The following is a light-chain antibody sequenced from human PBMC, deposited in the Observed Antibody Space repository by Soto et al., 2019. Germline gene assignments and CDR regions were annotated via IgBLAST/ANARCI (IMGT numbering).Light chain of an antibody. CDR1: SSDDGGYNY. CDR2: EVS. V-gene: IGLV2-14*01. Sequence: QSVLTQPASMSGSPGQSITISCTGTSSDDGGYNYVSWYQQYPGKAPKLMIYEVSNRPSGVSTRFSGSKSGNTASLTISGLQTEDEADYYCSSYTSGSTYVFGTGTKVTVL. CDR3: SSYTSGSTYV. J-gene: IGLJ1*01.